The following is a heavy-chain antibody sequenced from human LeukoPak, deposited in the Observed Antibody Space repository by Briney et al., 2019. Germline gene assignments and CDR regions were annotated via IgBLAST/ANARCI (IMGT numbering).Heavy chain of an antibody. CDR3: ATHGSGSYRYYFDY. D-gene: IGHD3-10*01. Sequence: GGSLRLSCAASGLTFSSNAMSWVRQAPGKGLEWVSPISGSGGSTYYADSVKGRFTISRDNSKNTLYLQMNSLRAEDTAVYYCATHGSGSYRYYFDYWGQGTLVTVSS. CDR1: GLTFSSNA. CDR2: ISGSGGST. J-gene: IGHJ4*02. V-gene: IGHV3-23*01.